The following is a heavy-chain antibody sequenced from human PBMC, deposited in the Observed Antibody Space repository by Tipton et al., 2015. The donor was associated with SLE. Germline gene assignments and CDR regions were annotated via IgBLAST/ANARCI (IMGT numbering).Heavy chain of an antibody. D-gene: IGHD1-20*01. CDR2: IYGGGST. CDR3: AIDNWKEQAIDS. Sequence: SLRLSCVASGFSFSSYAMSWVRQAPGKGLEWVSVIYGGGSTYYADSVKGRFTISRDNSKNTLSLQMNSLRVEDTAAYYCAIDNWKEQAIDSWGQGTLVTVSS. J-gene: IGHJ4*02. CDR1: GFSFSSYA. V-gene: IGHV3-23*03.